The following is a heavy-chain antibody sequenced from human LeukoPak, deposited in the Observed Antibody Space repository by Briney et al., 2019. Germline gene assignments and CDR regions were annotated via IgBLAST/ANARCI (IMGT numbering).Heavy chain of an antibody. Sequence: SVKVSCKASGGTFSSYAISWVRQAPGQGLEWMGGIIPIFGTANYAQKFQGRVTITTDESTSTAYMELSSLRSEDTAVYYCARSSWYSSGWYGNFDYWGQGTLVTVSS. CDR1: GGTFSSYA. CDR2: IIPIFGTA. V-gene: IGHV1-69*05. D-gene: IGHD6-19*01. J-gene: IGHJ4*02. CDR3: ARSSWYSSGWYGNFDY.